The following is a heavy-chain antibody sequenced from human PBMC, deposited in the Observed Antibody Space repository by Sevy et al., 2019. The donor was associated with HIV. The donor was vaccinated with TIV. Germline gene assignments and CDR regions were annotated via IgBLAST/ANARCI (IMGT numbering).Heavy chain of an antibody. D-gene: IGHD6-6*01. CDR1: GYTFTSYA. Sequence: ASVKVSCKASGYTFTSYAMHWVRQAPGQRLEWMGWINAGNGNTKYSQKFQGRVTITRDTSASTAYMELSSLRSEDTAVYYCARCIAARPGVGYYYYGMDVWGQGTTVTVSS. J-gene: IGHJ6*02. CDR3: ARCIAARPGVGYYYYGMDV. CDR2: INAGNGNT. V-gene: IGHV1-3*01.